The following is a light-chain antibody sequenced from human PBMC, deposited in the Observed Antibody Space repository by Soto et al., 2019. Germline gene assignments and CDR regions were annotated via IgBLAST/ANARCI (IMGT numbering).Light chain of an antibody. CDR1: QSVSSSY. J-gene: IGKJ5*01. CDR2: AAS. CDR3: QQYGSSSST. Sequence: EIVLTQSPGTLSLSPGERATLSCRASQSVSSSYLAWYQQKPGQAPRLLIYAASIRATDIPDRFSGSGSGTDFTLTISRLEPEDFAVFYCQQYGSSSSTVGQGTRLEIK. V-gene: IGKV3-20*01.